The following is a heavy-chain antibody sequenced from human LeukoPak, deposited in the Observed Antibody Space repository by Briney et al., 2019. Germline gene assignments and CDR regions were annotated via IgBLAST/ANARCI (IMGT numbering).Heavy chain of an antibody. CDR1: GFTFSSYW. CDR2: ISYDGSNK. CDR3: AKGDIVATIGAFDI. D-gene: IGHD5-12*01. V-gene: IGHV3-30*18. J-gene: IGHJ3*02. Sequence: GGSLRLSCAASGFTFSSYWMSWVRQAPGKGLEWVAVISYDGSNKYYADSVKGRFTISRDNSKNTLYLQMNSLRVEDTAVYYCAKGDIVATIGAFDIWGQGTMVTVSS.